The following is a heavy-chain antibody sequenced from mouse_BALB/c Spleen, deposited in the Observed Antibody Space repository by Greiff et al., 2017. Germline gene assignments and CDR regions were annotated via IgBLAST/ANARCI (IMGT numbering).Heavy chain of an antibody. J-gene: IGHJ3*01. D-gene: IGHD4-1*02. Sequence: EVKVEESGGGLVQPGGSMKLSCVASGFTFSSYWMSWVRQSPEKGLEWVAEIRLKSDNYATHYAESVKGKFTISRDDSKSRLYLQMNSLRAEDTGIYYCTTNWAWFAYWGQGTLVTVSA. V-gene: IGHV6-6*02. CDR2: IRLKSDNYAT. CDR1: GFTFSSYW. CDR3: TTNWAWFAY.